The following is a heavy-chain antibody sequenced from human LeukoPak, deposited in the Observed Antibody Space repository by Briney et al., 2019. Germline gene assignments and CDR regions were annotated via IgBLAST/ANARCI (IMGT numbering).Heavy chain of an antibody. CDR1: GFTVSSNH. D-gene: IGHD1-26*01. Sequence: PGGSLRLSCAASGFTVSSNHMSWVRQAPGKGLEWVSVIYSGGSTYYADSVKGRFTISRDNSKNTLYLQMNSLRAEDTAVYYCARGGSYSAASFDYWGQGTLVTVSS. V-gene: IGHV3-53*01. CDR2: IYSGGST. J-gene: IGHJ4*02. CDR3: ARGGSYSAASFDY.